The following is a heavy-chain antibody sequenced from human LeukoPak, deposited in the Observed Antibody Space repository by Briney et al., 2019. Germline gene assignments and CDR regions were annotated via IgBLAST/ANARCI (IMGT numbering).Heavy chain of an antibody. CDR2: INPEKRDT. J-gene: IGHJ4*02. Sequence: ASLKVSCMASGYTFTGYAIHWVRQAPGQGLEWMGWINPEKRDTGYAHKFQGSVTMTSDTSISTAYMELSSLRSDDTALSYSAKKVRRPRHPLDFWGQGTLVTVSS. CDR1: GYTFTGYA. CDR3: AKKVRRPRHPLDF. V-gene: IGHV1-2*02.